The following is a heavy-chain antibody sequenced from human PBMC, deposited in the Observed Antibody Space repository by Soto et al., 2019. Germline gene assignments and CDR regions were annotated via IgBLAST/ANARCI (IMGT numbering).Heavy chain of an antibody. CDR2: IYYSGST. Sequence: SETLALTCTVSGGSTSSYYWSWIRQPPGKGLEWIGYIYYSGSTNYNPSLKSRVTISVDTSKNQFSLKLSSVTAADTAVYYCARVWSIAAAGTRWFDPWGQGTLVTVSS. V-gene: IGHV4-59*01. D-gene: IGHD6-13*01. CDR1: GGSTSSYY. J-gene: IGHJ5*02. CDR3: ARVWSIAAAGTRWFDP.